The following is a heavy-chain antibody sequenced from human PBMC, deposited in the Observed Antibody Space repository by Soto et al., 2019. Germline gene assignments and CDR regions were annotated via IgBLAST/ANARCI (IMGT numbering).Heavy chain of an antibody. CDR1: GGSISSSSYY. CDR2: IYYIVST. D-gene: IGHD2-2*01. Sequence: QLQLQESGPGLVKPSETLSLTCTVSGGSISSSSYYWGWIRQPPGKGLEWIGRIYYIVSTYYNPSLKSRVTISVDTSKNQFSLKLSSVTAADTAVYYCARHSYCISTSCKAQDWFDPWGQGTLVTVSS. J-gene: IGHJ5*02. V-gene: IGHV4-39*01. CDR3: ARHSYCISTSCKAQDWFDP.